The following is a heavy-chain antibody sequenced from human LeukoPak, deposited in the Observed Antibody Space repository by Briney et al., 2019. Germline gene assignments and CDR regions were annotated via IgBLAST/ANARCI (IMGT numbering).Heavy chain of an antibody. CDR1: GSTFSAYW. Sequence: GGSLRLSCAASGSTFSAYWMSWVRQAPGKGLEWVANIKQDGSDKYYVDSVKGRFTISRDNAKNSLYLQMNSLRAEDTAVYYCARKTVVGSYFDHWGQGTPVTVSS. D-gene: IGHD4-23*01. V-gene: IGHV3-7*03. CDR2: IKQDGSDK. CDR3: ARKTVVGSYFDH. J-gene: IGHJ4*02.